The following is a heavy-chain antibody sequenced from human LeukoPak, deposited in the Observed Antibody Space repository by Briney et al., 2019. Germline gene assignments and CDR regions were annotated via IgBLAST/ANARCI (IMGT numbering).Heavy chain of an antibody. CDR2: IKQDGSEK. V-gene: IGHV3-7*01. J-gene: IGHJ4*02. CDR1: GFTFRSAW. CDR3: ARVSPYYYDSSGGSYFDY. Sequence: GGSLRLSCAASGFTFRSAWMTWVRQAPGKGLEWVANIKQDGSEKYYVDSVKGRFTISRDNAKNSLYLQMNSLRAEDTAVYYCARVSPYYYDSSGGSYFDYWGQGTLVTVSS. D-gene: IGHD3-22*01.